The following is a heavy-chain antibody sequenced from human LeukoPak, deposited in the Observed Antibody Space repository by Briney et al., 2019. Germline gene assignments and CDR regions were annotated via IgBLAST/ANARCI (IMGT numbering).Heavy chain of an antibody. CDR1: GFIFTSYW. CDR2: IKQDGSEI. V-gene: IGHV3-7*01. D-gene: IGHD1-7*01. CDR3: ARAGSFWHYVY. Sequence: GGSLRLSCAASGFIFTSYWMSLVRQAPGKGLEWGANIKQDGSEIYYVDSVKGRFTITRDNAKNSLSQQMNGLRAEDTAVYYCARAGSFWHYVYWGQGTLVTVSS. J-gene: IGHJ4*02.